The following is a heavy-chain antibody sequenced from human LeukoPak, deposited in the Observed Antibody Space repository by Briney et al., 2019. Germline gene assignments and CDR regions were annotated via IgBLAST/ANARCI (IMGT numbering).Heavy chain of an antibody. CDR1: GDSINSYY. CDR3: AGVFSGRRPFEL. CDR2: IYYRGFT. V-gene: IGHV4-59*01. D-gene: IGHD3-10*01. Sequence: SETLFLTCTVPGDSINSYYWNWIRQPPGKGLEWIGYIYYRGFTNYNPSLKSRVSTSIDTSKKQFSLKLSSVTAADTAIYYCAGVFSGRRPFELWGKGTLVTVSS. J-gene: IGHJ4*02.